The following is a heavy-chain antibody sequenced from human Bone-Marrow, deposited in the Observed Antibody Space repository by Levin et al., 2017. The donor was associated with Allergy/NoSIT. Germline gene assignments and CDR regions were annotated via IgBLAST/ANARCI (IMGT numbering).Heavy chain of an antibody. Sequence: PSETLSLTCTVSGGSISSSSYYWGWIRQPPGKGLEWIGSIYYSGSTYYNPSLKSRVTISVDTSKNQFSLKLSSVTAADTAVYYCAREGPYYDSSALGWGQGTLVTVSS. CDR3: AREGPYYDSSALG. J-gene: IGHJ4*02. CDR1: GGSISSSSYY. CDR2: IYYSGST. D-gene: IGHD3-22*01. V-gene: IGHV4-39*07.